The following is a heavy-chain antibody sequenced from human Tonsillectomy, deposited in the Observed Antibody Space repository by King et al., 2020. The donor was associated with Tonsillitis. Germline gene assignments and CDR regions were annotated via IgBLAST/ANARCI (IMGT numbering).Heavy chain of an antibody. CDR1: GGSVSSGSYY. CDR2: IYYSGST. J-gene: IGHJ5*02. CDR3: ARVDYSWFDP. Sequence: QLQESGPGLVKPSETLSLTCTVSGGSVSSGSYYWSWIRQPPGKGLEWIGYIYYSGSTNYNPSLKSRVTISADTSKNQFSLKLSSVTAADTAVYYCARVDYSWFDPWGQGTLVTVSS. V-gene: IGHV4-61*01. D-gene: IGHD3/OR15-3a*01.